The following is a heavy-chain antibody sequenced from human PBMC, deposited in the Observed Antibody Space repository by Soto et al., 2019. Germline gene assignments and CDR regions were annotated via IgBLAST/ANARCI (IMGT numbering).Heavy chain of an antibody. V-gene: IGHV3-74*03. J-gene: IGHJ6*02. CDR3: ARELPTTIRGGYYYSYGMDV. D-gene: IGHD2-2*02. Sequence: EVQLVESGGCLVQPGGSLRLSCAASGFSLSSYWMHWVRQAPGKGLVWVSRLHNDGSTTTYADSVKGRFTISRDNAKNTLYLQMSSLRAEDTAVYYCARELPTTIRGGYYYSYGMDVWGQGTTVTGSS. CDR1: GFSLSSYW. CDR2: LHNDGSTT.